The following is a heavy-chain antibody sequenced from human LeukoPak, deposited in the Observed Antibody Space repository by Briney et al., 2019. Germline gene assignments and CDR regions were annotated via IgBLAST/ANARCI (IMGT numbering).Heavy chain of an antibody. Sequence: GGSLRLSCAASGFTFSSYEMNWVRQAPGKGLKWVSSISSSSSYIYYADSVKGRFTISRDNAKNSLYLQMNSLRAEDTAVYYCARDWPNIRGRGRPAEVDYWGQGTLVTVSS. CDR3: ARDWPNIRGRGRPAEVDY. D-gene: IGHD2/OR15-2a*01. CDR1: GFTFSSYE. V-gene: IGHV3-21*01. J-gene: IGHJ4*02. CDR2: ISSSSSYI.